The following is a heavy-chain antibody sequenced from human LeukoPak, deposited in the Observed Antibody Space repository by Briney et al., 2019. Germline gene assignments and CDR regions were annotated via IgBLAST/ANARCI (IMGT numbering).Heavy chain of an antibody. J-gene: IGHJ5*02. Sequence: SETLSLTCTVSGGSVSSGSYYWSWIRQPPGKGLEWIGYIYYSGSTNYNPSLKSRVTISVDTSKNQFSLKLSSVTAADTAVCYCARDYGYKSVNWFDPWGQGTLVTVSS. CDR2: IYYSGST. V-gene: IGHV4-61*01. D-gene: IGHD1-14*01. CDR3: ARDYGYKSVNWFDP. CDR1: GGSVSSGSYY.